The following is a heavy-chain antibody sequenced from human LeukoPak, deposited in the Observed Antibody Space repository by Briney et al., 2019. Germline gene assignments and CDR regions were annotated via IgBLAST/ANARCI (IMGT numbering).Heavy chain of an antibody. D-gene: IGHD3-3*01. CDR2: INPNSGGT. CDR1: GYTFTGYY. J-gene: IGHJ4*02. Sequence: ASVKVSCKSSGYTFTGYYMHWVRQAPGQGLEWMGWINPNSGGTNYAQKFQGRVTMTRDTSISTAYMELSRLRSDDTAVYYCASSPDFGATFDYWGQGTLVTVSS. V-gene: IGHV1-2*02. CDR3: ASSPDFGATFDY.